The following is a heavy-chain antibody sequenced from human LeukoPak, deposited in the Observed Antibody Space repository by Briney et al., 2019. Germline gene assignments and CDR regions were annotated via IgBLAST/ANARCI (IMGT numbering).Heavy chain of an antibody. CDR1: GFTFSTYW. D-gene: IGHD6-19*01. CDR2: IKQDGSEK. V-gene: IGHV3-7*01. J-gene: IGHJ6*02. CDR3: ARDRDGSGWPFYYYYGMDV. Sequence: GGSLRLSCAASGFTFSTYWMSWVRQAPGKGLEWVANIKQDGSEKYYVDSVKGRFTISRDNAKKSLYLQMNSLRAEDTAVYYCARDRDGSGWPFYYYYGMDVWGQGTTVTVSS.